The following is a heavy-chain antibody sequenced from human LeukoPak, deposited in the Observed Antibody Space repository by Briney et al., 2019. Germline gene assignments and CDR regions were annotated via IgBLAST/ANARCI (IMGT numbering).Heavy chain of an antibody. V-gene: IGHV3-53*01. D-gene: IGHD2-15*01. J-gene: IGHJ4*02. CDR2: IYSGGST. Sequence: GGSLRLSCAASGFTVSSNYMSWVRQAPGKGLEWVSVIYSGGSTYYADSVKGRFTISRDNSKNTLYLQMNSLRAEDTAVYYCASRGLAFALNYWGQGTLVTVSS. CDR3: ASRGLAFALNY. CDR1: GFTVSSNY.